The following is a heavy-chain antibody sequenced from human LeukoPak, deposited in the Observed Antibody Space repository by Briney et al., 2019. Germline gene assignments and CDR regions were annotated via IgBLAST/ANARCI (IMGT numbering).Heavy chain of an antibody. CDR2: MNPNSGNT. J-gene: IGHJ4*02. V-gene: IGHV1-8*01. Sequence: ASVKVSCKASGYTFTSYDINWVRQATGQGLEWMGWMNPNSGNTGYAQKFQGRVTMTRNTSRSTAYMELSSLRSEDTAVYYCARALVGATAYYFDYWAREPWSPSPQ. D-gene: IGHD1-26*01. CDR3: ARALVGATAYYFDY. CDR1: GYTFTSYD.